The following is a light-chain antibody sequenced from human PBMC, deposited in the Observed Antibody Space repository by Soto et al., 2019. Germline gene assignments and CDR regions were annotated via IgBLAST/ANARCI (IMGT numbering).Light chain of an antibody. CDR1: SSDIGGYNY. J-gene: IGLJ2*01. CDR3: SSYTTANPHLI. CDR2: EVT. Sequence: QSALTQPASVSGSPGQSITISCTGTSSDIGGYNYVSWYQQHPGKAPKLLIHEVTNRPSGVSNRFSGSKSGNTASLTISGLQTEDEADYYCSSYTTANPHLIFGGGTKLTVL. V-gene: IGLV2-14*01.